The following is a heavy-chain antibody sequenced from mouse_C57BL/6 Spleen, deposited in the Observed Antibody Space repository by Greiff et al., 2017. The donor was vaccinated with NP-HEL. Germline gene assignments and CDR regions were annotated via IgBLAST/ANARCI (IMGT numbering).Heavy chain of an antibody. J-gene: IGHJ3*01. V-gene: IGHV5-6*01. D-gene: IGHD2-3*01. CDR2: ISSGGSYN. Sequence: EVKLVESGGDLVKPGGSLKLSCAASGFTFSSYGMSWVRQTPDKRLEWVATISSGGSYNYYPDSVKGRFTISRDNAKNTLYLQMSSLKSEDTAMYYCARHDGYRAWFAYWGQGTLVTVSA. CDR1: GFTFSSYG. CDR3: ARHDGYRAWFAY.